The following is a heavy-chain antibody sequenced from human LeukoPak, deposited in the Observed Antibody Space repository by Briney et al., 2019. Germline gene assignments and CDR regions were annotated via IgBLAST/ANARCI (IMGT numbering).Heavy chain of an antibody. CDR1: GGSISIYY. V-gene: IGHV4-59*01. D-gene: IGHD6-13*01. Sequence: SGTLSLTCAVSGGSISIYYWSWIRQPPGKGLEWIGYIDHTGSTNYNPSLNSRVTISRDTSKNHFSLELSSVTAADTAVYFCARGRVSSSSWHSTYYYYFYMDVWGKGTTVTVSS. J-gene: IGHJ6*03. CDR2: IDHTGST. CDR3: ARGRVSSSSWHSTYYYYFYMDV.